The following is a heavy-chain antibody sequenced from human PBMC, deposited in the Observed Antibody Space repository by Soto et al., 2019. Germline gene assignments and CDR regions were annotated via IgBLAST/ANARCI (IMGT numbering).Heavy chain of an antibody. V-gene: IGHV4-39*01. D-gene: IGHD3-3*01. CDR2: IYDSANI. J-gene: IGHJ5*02. CDR3: AATSTLFGVRESFDP. Sequence: SSETLSLTCTVSGGSISRKNYYWGWIRQPPGKGLEWIGSIYDSANIYDNPSLKSRVSISVDTSKNQFSLKLSSVTASDTAVYYCAATSTLFGVRESFDPWGQGTVVTVSS. CDR1: GGSISRKNYY.